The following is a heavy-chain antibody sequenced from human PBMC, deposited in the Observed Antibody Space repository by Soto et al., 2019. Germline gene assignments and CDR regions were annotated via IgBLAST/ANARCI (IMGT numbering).Heavy chain of an antibody. D-gene: IGHD3-9*01. CDR1: GFTFSSYS. Sequence: QVQLVESGGGVVQPGRSLRLSCAASGFTFSSYSMHWFRQAPGKGLEWVAVIWYDGSNKYYADSVKGRFTISRDNSKNTLYLQMNSLRAEDTAVYYYARGGMGILTGYDAFDIWGQGTMVTVSS. V-gene: IGHV3-33*01. CDR2: IWYDGSNK. CDR3: ARGGMGILTGYDAFDI. J-gene: IGHJ3*02.